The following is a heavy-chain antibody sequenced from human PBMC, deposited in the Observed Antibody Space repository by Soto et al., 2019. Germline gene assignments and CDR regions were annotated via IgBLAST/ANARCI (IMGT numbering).Heavy chain of an antibody. J-gene: IGHJ4*02. D-gene: IGHD4-17*01. V-gene: IGHV3-23*01. CDR1: GFTFTTYS. CDR2: IIQDGTT. Sequence: EVQLLESGGDLVQPGGSRRLSWAASGFTFTTYSMVWVRQAPGRGPEWVSGIIQDGTTYYADSVKGRFTISRDNSWNTVYLQMANLRGEDTALYYCAKDLRPDGVWDFDSWGQGTLVTVSS. CDR3: AKDLRPDGVWDFDS.